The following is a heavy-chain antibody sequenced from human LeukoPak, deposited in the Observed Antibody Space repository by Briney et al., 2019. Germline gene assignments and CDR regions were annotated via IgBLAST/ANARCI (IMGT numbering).Heavy chain of an antibody. CDR2: MWSDGSTK. J-gene: IGHJ4*02. CDR1: GFTFSNYG. CDR3: TRDADTSGHYSYFDF. D-gene: IGHD3-22*01. V-gene: IGHV3-33*01. Sequence: GGSVRLSCGASGFTFSNYGFHWVRETRGKGLGGVGDMWSDGSTKYYADSVKGRFTVSRDNSKNTLYLQMNSLRAEDTAVYYCTRDADTSGHYSYFDFWGQGTLVTVSS.